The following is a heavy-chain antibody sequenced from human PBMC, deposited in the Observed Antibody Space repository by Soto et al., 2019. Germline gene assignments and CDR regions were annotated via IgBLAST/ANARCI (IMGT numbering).Heavy chain of an antibody. CDR3: ARGPMSCTSSSCPYFFDY. D-gene: IGHD2-2*01. V-gene: IGHV1-69*13. Sequence: GASVKVSCKASGGMPQNYAITWVRQAPGQGLEWMGGIIPIFGTPNYAQKFQGRVTISADESTSTASMELSSLRSEDTAVYYCARGPMSCTSSSCPYFFDYWAQGTLVTVSS. CDR2: IIPIFGTP. CDR1: GGMPQNYA. J-gene: IGHJ4*02.